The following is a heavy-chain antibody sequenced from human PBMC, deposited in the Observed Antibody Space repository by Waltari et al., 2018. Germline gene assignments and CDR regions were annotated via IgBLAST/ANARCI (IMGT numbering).Heavy chain of an antibody. CDR3: ARASVDTAMVQGDY. CDR1: GGTFSSYA. J-gene: IGHJ4*02. V-gene: IGHV1-69*05. CDR2: IIPIFGTA. D-gene: IGHD5-18*01. Sequence: QVQLVQSGAEVKKPGSSVKVSCKASGGTFSSYAISWVRQAPGQGLEWMGGIIPIFGTANYAQKLQGRVTMTTDTSTSTAYMELRSLRSDDTAVYYCARASVDTAMVQGDYWGQGTLVTVSS.